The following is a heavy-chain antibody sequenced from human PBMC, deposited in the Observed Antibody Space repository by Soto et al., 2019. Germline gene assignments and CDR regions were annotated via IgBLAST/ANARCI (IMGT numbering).Heavy chain of an antibody. V-gene: IGHV3-23*01. J-gene: IGHJ4*02. Sequence: GGSLRLSCAASGFTFSSYAMSWVRQAPGKGLEWVSAISGSGGSTYYADSVKGRFTISRDNSKNTLYLQMNGLRAEDTAVYYCAKGGLYGDYIFDYWGQGTLVTVSS. CDR3: AKGGLYGDYIFDY. CDR1: GFTFSSYA. CDR2: ISGSGGST. D-gene: IGHD4-17*01.